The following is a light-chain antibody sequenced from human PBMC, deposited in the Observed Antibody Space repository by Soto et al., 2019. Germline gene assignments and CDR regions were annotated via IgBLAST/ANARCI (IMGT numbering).Light chain of an antibody. CDR3: QHYGTSPTT. Sequence: EIVLTQSPGTLSLSPGERATLSCRTSQSISSDYLAWYQQKPGQAPRLLIYGVSTRATGIPDRFSGSGSGTDFTLTISRLEPEDFAVFYCQHYGTSPTTFGQGTKVEI. V-gene: IGKV3-20*01. CDR1: QSISSDY. CDR2: GVS. J-gene: IGKJ1*01.